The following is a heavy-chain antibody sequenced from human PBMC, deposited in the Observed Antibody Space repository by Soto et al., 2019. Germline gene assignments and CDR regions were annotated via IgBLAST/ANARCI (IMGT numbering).Heavy chain of an antibody. Sequence: GASVKVSCKASGGTFSSYAISWVRQAPGQGLECMGGIIPIFGTADYAQKFQGRVTITADKSTSTAYMELSSLRSEDTAVYYCASKCCSSTRDYYYYYGMDVWGQGTTVTVSS. CDR3: ASKCCSSTRDYYYYYGMDV. D-gene: IGHD2-2*01. CDR2: IIPIFGTA. V-gene: IGHV1-69*06. CDR1: GGTFSSYA. J-gene: IGHJ6*02.